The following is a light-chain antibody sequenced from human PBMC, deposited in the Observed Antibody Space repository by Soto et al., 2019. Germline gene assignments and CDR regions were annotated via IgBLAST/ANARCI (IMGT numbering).Light chain of an antibody. CDR1: SSDIGAYNY. CDR2: DVN. V-gene: IGLV2-14*03. J-gene: IGLJ2*01. CDR3: SSYTSSTTVL. Sequence: QSVLTQPASVSGSPGQSITISCTGTSSDIGAYNYVSWYQEHPGKAPKLIIYDVNYRPSGVSNRFSGSKSGNSASLTISGLQADDEADYYCSSYTSSTTVLFGGGTKVTVL.